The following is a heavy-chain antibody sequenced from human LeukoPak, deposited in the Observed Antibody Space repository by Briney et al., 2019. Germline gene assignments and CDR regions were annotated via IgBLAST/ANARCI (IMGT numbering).Heavy chain of an antibody. CDR2: INHSGSA. CDR3: ARFAKAYYFDY. Sequence: SETLSLTCAVSGGSLSGYYWTWIRQPPGKGLEWIGEINHSGSANYNPSLKSRVTISLDTSKNQFSLKLSSVTAADTAVYYCARFAKAYYFDYWGQGTLVTVSS. J-gene: IGHJ4*02. V-gene: IGHV4-34*01. CDR1: GGSLSGYY.